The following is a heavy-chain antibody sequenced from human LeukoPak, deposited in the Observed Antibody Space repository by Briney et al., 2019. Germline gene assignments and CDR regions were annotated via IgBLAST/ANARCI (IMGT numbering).Heavy chain of an antibody. CDR1: GGSISSSSYY. V-gene: IGHV4-39*01. Sequence: PSETLSLTCTVSGGSISSSSYYWGWIRQPPGKGLEWIGSIYYSGSTYYNPSLKSRVTISVDTSKNQFSLKLSSVTAADTAVYYCVSRVHTKSSPGEAFDPWGQGTLVTVSS. CDR3: VSRVHTKSSPGEAFDP. J-gene: IGHJ5*02. CDR2: IYYSGST. D-gene: IGHD3-10*01.